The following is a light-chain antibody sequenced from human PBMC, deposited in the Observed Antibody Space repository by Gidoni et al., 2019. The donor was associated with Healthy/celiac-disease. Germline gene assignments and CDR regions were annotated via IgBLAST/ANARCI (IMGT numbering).Light chain of an antibody. CDR3: LQYRRFWA. CDR1: QSLNSR. V-gene: IGKV1-5*03. Sequence: IQMTQSPAILSASIGDRVTITCQASQSLNSRVALYQQKPGRPPKLLISTGFTLESGVPSRFRGRGSEEDFTLTIRGLEADDFATYYRLQYRRFWAFGQGTRVQSK. CDR2: TGF. J-gene: IGKJ1*01.